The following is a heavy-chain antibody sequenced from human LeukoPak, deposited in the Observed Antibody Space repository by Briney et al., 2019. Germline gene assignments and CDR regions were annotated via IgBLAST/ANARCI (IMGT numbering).Heavy chain of an antibody. D-gene: IGHD3-9*01. CDR1: GFTFSGSA. CDR3: TSRYFDWFRYMDV. Sequence: QAGGSLRLSCAASGFTFSGSAMHWVRQASGKGLEWVGRIRSKANSYATAYAASVKGRFTISRDDSKNTAYLQMNSLKTEDTAVYYCTSRYFDWFRYMDVWGKGTTVTVPS. CDR2: IRSKANSYAT. J-gene: IGHJ6*03. V-gene: IGHV3-73*01.